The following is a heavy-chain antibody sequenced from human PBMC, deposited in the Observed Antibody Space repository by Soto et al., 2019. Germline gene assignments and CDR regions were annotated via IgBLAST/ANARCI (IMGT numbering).Heavy chain of an antibody. CDR1: GGSISSYY. D-gene: IGHD6-13*01. CDR2: IYYSGST. CDR3: ASLRSGIAAASGWFDP. Sequence: PSETLSLTCTVSGGSISSYYWSWIRQPPGKGLEWIGYIYYSGSTNYNPSLKSRVTISVDTSKNQFSLKLSSVTAADTAVYYCASLRSGIAAASGWFDPWGQGTLVTVSS. J-gene: IGHJ5*02. V-gene: IGHV4-59*08.